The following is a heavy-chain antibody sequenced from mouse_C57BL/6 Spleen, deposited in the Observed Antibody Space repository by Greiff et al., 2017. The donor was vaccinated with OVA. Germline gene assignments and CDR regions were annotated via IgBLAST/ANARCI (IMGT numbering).Heavy chain of an antibody. D-gene: IGHD1-1*01. CDR3: ARDPYCYGSSHWYFDV. V-gene: IGHV5-4*01. CDR1: GFTFSSYA. CDR2: ISDGGSYN. J-gene: IGHJ1*03. Sequence: EVQRVESGGGLVKPGGSLKLSCAASGFTFSSYAMSWVRQTPAKRLEWVATISDGGSYNYYPDNVKGRFNITRNNAKNNLYLQMIHLKSEDTAMYYCARDPYCYGSSHWYFDVWGTGTTVTVSS.